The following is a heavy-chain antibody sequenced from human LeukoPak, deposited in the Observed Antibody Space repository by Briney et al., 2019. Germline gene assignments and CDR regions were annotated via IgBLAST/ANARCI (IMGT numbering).Heavy chain of an antibody. V-gene: IGHV3-23*01. J-gene: IGHJ4*02. Sequence: SGGSLRLSCAASGFTFSSYAMSWVRQAPGKGLEWVSGISGSGDSTYYADSVKGRFTISRDNSKNTLYLQMNSLRAEDTAVYYCVVQGWVFRAPTQYYFDYWGQGTLVTVSS. CDR3: VVQGWVFRAPTQYYFDY. D-gene: IGHD3-10*01. CDR1: GFTFSSYA. CDR2: ISGSGDST.